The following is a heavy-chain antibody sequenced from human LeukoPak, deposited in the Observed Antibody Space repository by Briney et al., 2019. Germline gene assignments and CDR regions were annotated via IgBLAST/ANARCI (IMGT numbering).Heavy chain of an antibody. D-gene: IGHD5-18*01. CDR2: IFPSGST. V-gene: IGHV4-38-2*01. CDR3: ARVGYNYGYVDY. CDR1: GYSISSGYS. Sequence: SETLSLTCAVSGYSISSGYSWGWIRQPPGKGLEWIGSIFPSGSTYFNPSLQSRVTISVDTSNNQFSLKLSSVTAADTAAYYCARVGYNYGYVDYWGQGTLVTVSS. J-gene: IGHJ4*02.